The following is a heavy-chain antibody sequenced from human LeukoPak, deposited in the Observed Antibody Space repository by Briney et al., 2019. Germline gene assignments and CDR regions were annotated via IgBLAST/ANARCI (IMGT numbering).Heavy chain of an antibody. Sequence: SETLSLTCTVSGGSISSYYWSWIRQPPGKGLEWIGYIYYSGSTNYNPSLKSRVTISVDTSKNQFSLKLSSVTAADTAVYYCARVQSSGWGGFDYWGQGTLVTVSS. J-gene: IGHJ4*02. CDR3: ARVQSSGWGGFDY. CDR1: GGSISSYY. D-gene: IGHD6-19*01. V-gene: IGHV4-59*01. CDR2: IYYSGST.